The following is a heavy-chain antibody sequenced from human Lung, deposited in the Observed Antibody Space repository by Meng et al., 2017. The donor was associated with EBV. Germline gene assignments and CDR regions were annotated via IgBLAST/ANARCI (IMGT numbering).Heavy chain of an antibody. CDR2: ISAYNGNT. J-gene: IGHJ5*02. CDR1: GYIFTSYG. Sequence: QVQVVQSGAEVKKPGASVKVSCKASGYIFTSYGISWVRQAPGQGLEWMGWISAYNGNTNYAQKLQGRVTMTTDTSTSTAYMELRSLRSDDTAVYYCARNRPRGVATGANWFDPWGQGTLVTVSS. D-gene: IGHD5-12*01. CDR3: ARNRPRGVATGANWFDP. V-gene: IGHV1-18*01.